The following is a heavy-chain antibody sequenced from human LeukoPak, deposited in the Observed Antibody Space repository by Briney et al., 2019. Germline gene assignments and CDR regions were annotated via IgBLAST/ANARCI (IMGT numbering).Heavy chain of an antibody. V-gene: IGHV4-39*01. Sequence: SETLSLTCTVSGGSTRSSSYYWGWIRQPPGKDLEWIGSNSYSGTTYYNPSLESRVIISVDTSKNQFSLKLSSVTAADTAVYYCARGIDFASFDYWGQGTLVTVSS. CDR2: NSYSGTT. CDR1: GGSTRSSSYY. D-gene: IGHD3/OR15-3a*01. CDR3: ARGIDFASFDY. J-gene: IGHJ4*02.